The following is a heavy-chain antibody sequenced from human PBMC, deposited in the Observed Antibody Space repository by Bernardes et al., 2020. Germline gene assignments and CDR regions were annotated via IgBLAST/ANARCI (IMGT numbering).Heavy chain of an antibody. CDR2: INPNSGGT. J-gene: IGHJ4*02. CDR3: ASPISAADSAFDY. V-gene: IGHV1-2*06. Sequence: ASVKVSCKASGYTFTGYYLHWVRQAPGQGLEWMGRINPNSGGTTYAQKFQGRVTMTRDTSISTAYMELSRLRSDDTAVYFCASPISAADSAFDYWGQGTLVTVPS. CDR1: GYTFTGYY. D-gene: IGHD6-13*01.